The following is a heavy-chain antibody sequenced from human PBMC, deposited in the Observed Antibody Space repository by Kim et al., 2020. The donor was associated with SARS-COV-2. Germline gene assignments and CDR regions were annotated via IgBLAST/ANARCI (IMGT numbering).Heavy chain of an antibody. V-gene: IGHV3-23*01. J-gene: IGHJ4*02. CDR3: VTRAYYDSSGYYYYYFDY. D-gene: IGHD3-22*01. CDR1: GFTFSNYA. Sequence: GGSLRLSCAASGFTFSNYAMSWVRQAPGKGLEWVSGISGSGGSTYYADSVKGRFTISRDNSKNTLFLQMNSLRAEDTAVYYCVTRAYYDSSGYYYYYFDYWGRGTLVTVSS. CDR2: ISGSGGST.